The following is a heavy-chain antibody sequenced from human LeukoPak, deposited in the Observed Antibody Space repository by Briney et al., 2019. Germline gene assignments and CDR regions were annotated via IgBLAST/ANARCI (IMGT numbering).Heavy chain of an antibody. CDR1: GYTFPGYY. Sequence: ASVKASCKASGYTFPGYYMNWVRQAPGQGLEWMGWINPNSGGTNYAQKFQGRVTMTRDTSISTAYMELSRLRSDDTAVYYCAREHSSSSGKVFDYWGQGTLVTVSS. V-gene: IGHV1-2*02. CDR3: AREHSSSSGKVFDY. D-gene: IGHD6-6*01. J-gene: IGHJ4*02. CDR2: INPNSGGT.